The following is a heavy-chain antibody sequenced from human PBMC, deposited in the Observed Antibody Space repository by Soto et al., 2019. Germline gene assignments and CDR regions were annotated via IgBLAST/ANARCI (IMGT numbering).Heavy chain of an antibody. D-gene: IGHD6-19*01. CDR2: IYQSGVT. CDR3: AGMPYTSGLRFDP. Sequence: ASETLSLTCNMSGDSYSISTYSWSWIRQPPGKALQWIGFIYQSGVTSYNPYLASRVSISLDRSNNQCSLKLKSVTAADTAVYFCAGMPYTSGLRFDPWGPGTLVTVSS. J-gene: IGHJ5*02. V-gene: IGHV4-30-2*01. CDR1: GDSYSISTYS.